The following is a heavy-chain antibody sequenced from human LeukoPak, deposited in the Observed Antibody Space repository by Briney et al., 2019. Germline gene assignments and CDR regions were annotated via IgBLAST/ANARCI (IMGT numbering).Heavy chain of an antibody. J-gene: IGHJ6*03. Sequence: SETLSLTCTVSGDSINSYSWSWIRQPPGKGLEWIGYIYCTGSTNYNPSLKSRVTISVDTSKNHLSLRLNSVTAADTAVYYCARLSGSPLSKYYYHMDVWGKGTTATVS. CDR1: GDSINSYS. D-gene: IGHD5/OR15-5a*01. CDR2: IYCTGST. V-gene: IGHV4-59*01. CDR3: ARLSGSPLSKYYYHMDV.